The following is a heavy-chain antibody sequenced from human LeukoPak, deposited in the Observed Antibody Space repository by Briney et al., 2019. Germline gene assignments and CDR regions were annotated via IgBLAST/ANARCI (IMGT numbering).Heavy chain of an antibody. Sequence: ASVKVSCKASGYTFTGYYMHWVRQAPGQGLEWMGWINPNSGGTNYAQKFQGRVTMTRDTSISTAYMELSRLRSDDTAVYYCARDQLGTSYGGVNNWFDPWGQGTLVTVSS. CDR1: GYTFTGYY. D-gene: IGHD2-8*02. CDR2: INPNSGGT. J-gene: IGHJ5*02. V-gene: IGHV1-2*02. CDR3: ARDQLGTSYGGVNNWFDP.